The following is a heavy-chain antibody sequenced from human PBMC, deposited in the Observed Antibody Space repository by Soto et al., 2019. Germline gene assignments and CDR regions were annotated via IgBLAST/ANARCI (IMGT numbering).Heavy chain of an antibody. CDR1: GFTFGDYA. Sequence: GGSLRLSCTASGFTFGDYAMSWVRQAPGKGLEWVGFIRSKAYGGTTEYAASVKGRFTISRDDSKSIAYLQMNSLKTEDTAVYYCTSDTTVTSTYYYYYGMDVWGQGTTVTVSS. J-gene: IGHJ6*02. CDR3: TSDTTVTSTYYYYYGMDV. V-gene: IGHV3-49*04. D-gene: IGHD4-4*01. CDR2: IRSKAYGGTT.